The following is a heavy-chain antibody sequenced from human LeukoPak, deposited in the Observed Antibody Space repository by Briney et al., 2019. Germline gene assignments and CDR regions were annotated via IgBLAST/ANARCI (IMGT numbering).Heavy chain of an antibody. Sequence: SVKVSCKASGGTFSSYAISWVRQAPGQGLEWMGRIIPILGIANYAQKFQGRVTITADKSTSTAYMELSSLRSEDTAVYYCAKVMMAWYYDSSGYSRFDYWGQGTLVTVSS. D-gene: IGHD3-22*01. V-gene: IGHV1-69*04. CDR2: IIPILGIA. J-gene: IGHJ4*02. CDR1: GGTFSSYA. CDR3: AKVMMAWYYDSSGYSRFDY.